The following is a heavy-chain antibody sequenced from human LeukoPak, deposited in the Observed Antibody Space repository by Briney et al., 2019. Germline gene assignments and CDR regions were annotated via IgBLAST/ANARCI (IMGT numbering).Heavy chain of an antibody. CDR1: GFTLSIYW. D-gene: IGHD3-3*01. Sequence: GGSLRLSCAASGFTLSIYWMSWVRQAPGKGLEWVANIKQDGSEKYYVDSVKGRFTISRDNAKNSLYLQMNSLRAEDTAVYYCASYDFWSGYFDAFDIWGQGTMVTVSS. CDR2: IKQDGSEK. V-gene: IGHV3-7*01. J-gene: IGHJ3*02. CDR3: ASYDFWSGYFDAFDI.